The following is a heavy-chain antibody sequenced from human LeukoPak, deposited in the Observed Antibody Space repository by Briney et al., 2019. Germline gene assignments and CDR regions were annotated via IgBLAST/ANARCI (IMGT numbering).Heavy chain of an antibody. CDR3: AKDLLYSSSDSFDY. J-gene: IGHJ4*02. D-gene: IGHD6-6*01. V-gene: IGHV3-30*02. CDR2: IRNDGTYK. CDR1: GITFSNYG. Sequence: QTGGSLRLSCAASGITFSNYGMHWVRQAPGKGLEWVAFIRNDGTYKYYADSVKGRFTVSRDNSKNTLYMQMNSLRAEDTAVYYCAKDLLYSSSDSFDYWDQGTLVTVSS.